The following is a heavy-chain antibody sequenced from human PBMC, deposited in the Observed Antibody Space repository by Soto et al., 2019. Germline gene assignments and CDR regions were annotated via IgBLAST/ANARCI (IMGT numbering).Heavy chain of an antibody. J-gene: IGHJ4*02. Sequence: EVQLVESGGGVVRPGGSLRLSCAASGFTFDDYGMSWVRQAPGKGLEWVSGINWNGGSTGYADSVKGRFTISRDNAKNSLYLQMNSLRAEDTTLYYCARDINPEWFGESYFDYWGQGTLVTVSS. D-gene: IGHD3-10*01. CDR1: GFTFDDYG. V-gene: IGHV3-20*04. CDR2: INWNGGST. CDR3: ARDINPEWFGESYFDY.